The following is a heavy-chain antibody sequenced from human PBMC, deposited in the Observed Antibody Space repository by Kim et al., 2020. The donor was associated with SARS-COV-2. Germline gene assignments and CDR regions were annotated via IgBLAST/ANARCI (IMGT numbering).Heavy chain of an antibody. V-gene: IGHV3-23*03. Sequence: GGSLRLSCAASGFTFSSYAMSWVRQAPGKGLEWVSVIYSGGSSTYYADSVKGRFTISRDNSKNTLYLQMNSLRAEDTAVYYCAKDGRAGTPTEAFDIWGQGTMVTVSS. CDR2: IYSGGSST. D-gene: IGHD1-1*01. CDR3: AKDGRAGTPTEAFDI. J-gene: IGHJ3*02. CDR1: GFTFSSYA.